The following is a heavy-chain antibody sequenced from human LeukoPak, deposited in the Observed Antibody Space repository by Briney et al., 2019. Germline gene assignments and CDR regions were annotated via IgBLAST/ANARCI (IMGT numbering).Heavy chain of an antibody. Sequence: SVKVSCTASGGTFSSYAISWVRQAPGQGLEWMGRIIPILGIANYAQKFQGRVTITADKATSTAYMELSSLRSEDTAVYYCARSYLYSSDLGNDYWGQGTLVTVSS. CDR3: ARSYLYSSDLGNDY. CDR1: GGTFSSYA. CDR2: IIPILGIA. J-gene: IGHJ4*02. V-gene: IGHV1-69*04. D-gene: IGHD3-22*01.